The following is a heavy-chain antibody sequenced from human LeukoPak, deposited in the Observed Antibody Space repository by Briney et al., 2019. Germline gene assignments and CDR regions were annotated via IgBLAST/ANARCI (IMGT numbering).Heavy chain of an antibody. CDR3: ARDYYDSSGYFDY. J-gene: IGHJ4*02. Sequence: GGSLRLSCAASGFTFSGYYMSWIRQAPGKGLEWVSYISSSSSYTNYADSVKGRFTISRDNAKNSLYLQMNSLRAEDTAVYYCARDYYDSSGYFDYWGQGTLVTVSS. V-gene: IGHV3-11*06. D-gene: IGHD3-22*01. CDR1: GFTFSGYY. CDR2: ISSSSSYT.